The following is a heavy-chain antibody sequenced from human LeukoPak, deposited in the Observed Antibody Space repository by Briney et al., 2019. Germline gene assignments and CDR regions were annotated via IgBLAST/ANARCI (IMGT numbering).Heavy chain of an antibody. CDR3: ARTKYYFDSSGYYVFDS. Sequence: GASVKVSCKASGYTFTSYGISWVRQAPGQGLEWMGWISAYNGNTNYAQKLQGRVTMTTDTSTSTAYMELRSLRSDDTAVYYCARTKYYFDSSGYYVFDSWGQGTLVTVSS. J-gene: IGHJ4*02. CDR1: GYTFTSYG. V-gene: IGHV1-18*01. D-gene: IGHD3-22*01. CDR2: ISAYNGNT.